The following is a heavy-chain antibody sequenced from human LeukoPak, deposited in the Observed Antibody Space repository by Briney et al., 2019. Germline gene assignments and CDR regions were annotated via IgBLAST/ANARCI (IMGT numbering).Heavy chain of an antibody. CDR3: ASSDVWFGELLSTFDY. V-gene: IGHV3-21*01. CDR1: GFTFSSFS. D-gene: IGHD3-10*01. J-gene: IGHJ4*02. CDR2: IYSTTTYI. Sequence: GGSLRLSCAASGFTFSSFSMNWVRQAPGKGLEWVSSIYSTTTYIYYADSVKGRFTISRDNAENSLYLQMNSLRDEDTAVYYCASSDVWFGELLSTFDYWGQGTLVTVSS.